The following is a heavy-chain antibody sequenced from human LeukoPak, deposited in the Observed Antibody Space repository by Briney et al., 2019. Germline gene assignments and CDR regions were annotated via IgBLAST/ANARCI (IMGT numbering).Heavy chain of an antibody. D-gene: IGHD1-26*01. CDR2: ISSSSSYI. Sequence: GGSLRLSCATSGFTFSSYSMNWVRQAPGKGLEWVSSISSSSSYIYYADSVKGRFTISRDNAKNSLYLQMNSLRAEDTAVYYCARAANIVGATPFDYWGQGTLVTVSS. J-gene: IGHJ4*02. V-gene: IGHV3-21*01. CDR3: ARAANIVGATPFDY. CDR1: GFTFSSYS.